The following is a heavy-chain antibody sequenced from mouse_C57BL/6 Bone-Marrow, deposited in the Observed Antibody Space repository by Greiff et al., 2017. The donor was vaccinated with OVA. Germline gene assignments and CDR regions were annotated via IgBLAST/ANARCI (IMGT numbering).Heavy chain of an antibody. CDR3: ARCENWDDY. CDR2: INPYNGGT. Sequence: EVQLQESGPVLVKPGASVKMSCKASGYTFTDYYMNWVKQSHGKSLEWIGVINPYNGGTSYNQKFKGKATLTVDKSSSTAYMELNSLTSEDAAVYYCARCENWDDYWGQGTTLTVSS. V-gene: IGHV1-19*01. J-gene: IGHJ2*01. D-gene: IGHD4-1*01. CDR1: GYTFTDYY.